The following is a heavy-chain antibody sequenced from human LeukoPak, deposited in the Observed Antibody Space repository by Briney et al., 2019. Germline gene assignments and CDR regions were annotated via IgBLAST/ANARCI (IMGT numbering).Heavy chain of an antibody. CDR3: ARAHSYSGFGEADY. D-gene: IGHD5-12*01. V-gene: IGHV4-59*01. Sequence: SETLSLTSTVSGGSFRSYYSTWIRQPPGKGLEWIAYIYYSGSTNYNPSLKSRVTISLDTSQNQFSLNLSSVTAADTAVYYCARAHSYSGFGEADYWGQGTLCTVSS. CDR1: GGSFRSYY. J-gene: IGHJ4*02. CDR2: IYYSGST.